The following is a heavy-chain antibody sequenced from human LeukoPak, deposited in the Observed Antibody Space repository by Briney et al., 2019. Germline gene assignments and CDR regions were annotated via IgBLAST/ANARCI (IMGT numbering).Heavy chain of an antibody. CDR1: GGSISSSSYY. V-gene: IGHV4-39*01. CDR3: ARQGCGGDCYIPTIPLDAFDI. J-gene: IGHJ3*02. CDR2: IYYSGST. Sequence: SSETLSLTCTVSGGSISSSSYYWGWIRQPPGKGLEWIGSIYYSGSTYYNPSLKSRVTISVDTSKNQFSLKLSSVTAADTAVYYCARQGCGGDCYIPTIPLDAFDIWGQGTMVTVSS. D-gene: IGHD2-21*02.